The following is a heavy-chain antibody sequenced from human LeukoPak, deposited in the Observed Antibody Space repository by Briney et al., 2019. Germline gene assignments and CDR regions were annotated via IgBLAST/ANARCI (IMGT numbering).Heavy chain of an antibody. CDR3: AIFSGWYGPLDY. CDR1: GFTFSSYW. CDR2: INSDGSST. V-gene: IGHV3-74*01. D-gene: IGHD6-19*01. Sequence: PGGSLRLSCAASGFTFSSYWMHWVRQAPGKGLVWVSRINSDGSSTSYADSVKGRFTISRDNAKNTLYLQMNSLRAEDTAVYYCAIFSGWYGPLDYWGQGTLVTVSS. J-gene: IGHJ4*02.